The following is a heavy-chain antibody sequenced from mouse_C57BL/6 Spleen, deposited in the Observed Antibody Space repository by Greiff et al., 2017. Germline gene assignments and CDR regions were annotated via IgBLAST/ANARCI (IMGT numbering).Heavy chain of an antibody. J-gene: IGHJ4*01. CDR1: GYTFTSYW. D-gene: IGHD1-1*01. Sequence: VQLQEPGAELVKPGASVKVSCKASGYTFTSYWMHWVKQRPGQGLEWIGRIHPSDSDTNYNQKFKGKATLTVDKSSSTAYMQLSSLTSEDSAVSYCAIPFITTVVADAMDYWGQGTSVTVSS. CDR2: IHPSDSDT. CDR3: AIPFITTVVADAMDY. V-gene: IGHV1-74*01.